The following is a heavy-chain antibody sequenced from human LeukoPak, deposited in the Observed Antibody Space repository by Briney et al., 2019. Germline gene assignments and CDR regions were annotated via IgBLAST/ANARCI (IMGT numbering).Heavy chain of an antibody. J-gene: IGHJ6*04. V-gene: IGHV3-48*04. CDR2: ISSSGSTI. CDR1: GFTFSNYW. Sequence: GGSLRLSCAASGFTFSNYWMHWVRQAPGKGLEWVSYISSSGSTIYYADSVKGRFTISRDNAKNSLYLQMNSLRAEDTAVYYCAELGITMIGGVWGKGTTVTISS. CDR3: AELGITMIGGV. D-gene: IGHD3-10*02.